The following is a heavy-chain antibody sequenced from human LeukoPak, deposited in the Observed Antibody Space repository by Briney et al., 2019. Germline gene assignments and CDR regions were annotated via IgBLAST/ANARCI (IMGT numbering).Heavy chain of an antibody. CDR1: GGTFSSYA. J-gene: IGHJ4*02. D-gene: IGHD3-22*01. CDR2: IIPIFGTA. Sequence: ASVKVSCKASGGTFSSYAISWVRQAPGQGLEWMGGIIPIFGTANYAQKFQGRVTITTDESTSTAYMELSSLRSEDTAVYYCARGGYYDSSGYFDYWGQGTVVTVSS. CDR3: ARGGYYDSSGYFDY. V-gene: IGHV1-69*05.